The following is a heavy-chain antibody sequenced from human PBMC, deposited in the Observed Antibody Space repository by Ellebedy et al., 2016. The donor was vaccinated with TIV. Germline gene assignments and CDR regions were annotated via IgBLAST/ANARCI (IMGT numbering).Heavy chain of an antibody. Sequence: SETLSLTXTVSGGSISSGGYYWSWIRQPPGKGLEWIGEINHSGSTNYNPSLKSRVTISVDRSKNQFSLKLSSVTAADTAVYYCASSYYYDSSGYYYPNAFDIWGQGTMVTVSS. D-gene: IGHD3-22*01. CDR1: GGSISSGGYY. V-gene: IGHV4-30-2*01. CDR3: ASSYYYDSSGYYYPNAFDI. J-gene: IGHJ3*02. CDR2: INHSGST.